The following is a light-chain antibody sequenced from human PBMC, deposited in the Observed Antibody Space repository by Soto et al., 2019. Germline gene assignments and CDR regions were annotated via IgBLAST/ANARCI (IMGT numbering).Light chain of an antibody. Sequence: IPITQSPPTLTASVGDRVTITCRASHNIERWMAWYQQKPGKAPSLLIFDASTLHSGVPSRFSGSGSGTDFTLTISSLQPDDFATYYCQQFAISTTFGQGTKVDI. CDR1: HNIERW. V-gene: IGKV1-5*01. J-gene: IGKJ1*01. CDR2: DAS. CDR3: QQFAISTT.